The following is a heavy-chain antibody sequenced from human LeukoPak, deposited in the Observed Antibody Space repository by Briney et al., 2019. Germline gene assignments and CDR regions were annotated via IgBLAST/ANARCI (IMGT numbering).Heavy chain of an antibody. V-gene: IGHV4-39*01. CDR2: IYYSGST. CDR1: GGSISSSSYY. CDR3: ARLQPATDY. Sequence: PSETLSLTCTVSGGSISSSSYYWGWIRQPPGKGLEWIGSIYYSGSTYYNPSLKSRVTISVDTSKNQFSPKLSSVTAADTAVYYCARLQPATDYWGQGTLVTVSS. J-gene: IGHJ4*02. D-gene: IGHD2-2*01.